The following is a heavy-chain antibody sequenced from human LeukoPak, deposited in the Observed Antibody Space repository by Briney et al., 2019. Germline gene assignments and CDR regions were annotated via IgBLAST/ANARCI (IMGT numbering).Heavy chain of an antibody. CDR1: GYTFTSYG. D-gene: IGHD3-3*01. V-gene: IGHV1-18*01. Sequence: GASVKVSCKASGYTFTSYGISWVRQAPGQGLEWVGWISAYNGNTNYAQKLQGRVTMTTDTSTSTAYMELRSLRSDDTAVYYCARGPTHDFWSPEKYNWFDPWGQGTLVTVSS. CDR3: ARGPTHDFWSPEKYNWFDP. J-gene: IGHJ5*02. CDR2: ISAYNGNT.